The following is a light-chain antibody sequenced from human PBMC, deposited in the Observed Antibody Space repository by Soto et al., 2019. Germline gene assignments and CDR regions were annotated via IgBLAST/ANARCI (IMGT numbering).Light chain of an antibody. V-gene: IGKV3-11*01. CDR2: DAS. Sequence: IVMTQSPATLSVSPWERVTLSCRASQSVSSSYLPWYQQKPGQAPRLLIYDASNRATGIPARFSGSGSGTDFTLTISSLEPEDFAVYYCQQRSTFGGGTKVDIK. CDR1: QSVSSSY. J-gene: IGKJ4*01. CDR3: QQRST.